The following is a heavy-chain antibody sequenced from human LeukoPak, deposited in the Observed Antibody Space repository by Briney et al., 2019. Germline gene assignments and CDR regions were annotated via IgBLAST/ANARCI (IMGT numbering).Heavy chain of an antibody. J-gene: IGHJ4*02. D-gene: IGHD3-3*01. Sequence: AGRSLRLSCAASGFTFDDCAMHWVRQAPGKGLEWVSGISWNSGSIGYADSVKGRFTISRDNAKNSLYLQMNSLRAEDMALYYCAILRFLEWLSRPSFDYWGQGTLVTVSS. CDR1: GFTFDDCA. V-gene: IGHV3-9*03. CDR3: AILRFLEWLSRPSFDY. CDR2: ISWNSGSI.